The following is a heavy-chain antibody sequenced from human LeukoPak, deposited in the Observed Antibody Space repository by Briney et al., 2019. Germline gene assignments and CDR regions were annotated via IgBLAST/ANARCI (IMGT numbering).Heavy chain of an antibody. CDR1: GFTFSSYS. V-gene: IGHV3-21*04. CDR3: AKDIRATAMVGPFDY. CDR2: ISSSSSYI. Sequence: GGSLRLSCAASGFTFSSYSMNWVRQAPGKGLEWVSSISSSSSYIYYADSVKGRFTISRDNAKNSLYLQMNSLRAEDTALYYCAKDIRATAMVGPFDYWGQGTLVTVSS. J-gene: IGHJ4*02. D-gene: IGHD5-18*01.